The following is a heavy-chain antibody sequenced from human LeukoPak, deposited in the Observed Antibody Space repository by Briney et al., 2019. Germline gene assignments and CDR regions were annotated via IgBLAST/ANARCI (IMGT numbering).Heavy chain of an antibody. V-gene: IGHV3-23*01. CDR1: GFTFSSYA. CDR3: ARAYQLLNYFDY. CDR2: ISGSGGST. D-gene: IGHD2-2*01. Sequence: GGSLRLSCAASGFTFSSYAMSWVRQAPGKGLEWVSAISGSGGSTYYADSVKGRFTISRDNSKNTLYLQMNSLRAEDTAVYYCARAYQLLNYFDYWGQGTLVTVSS. J-gene: IGHJ4*02.